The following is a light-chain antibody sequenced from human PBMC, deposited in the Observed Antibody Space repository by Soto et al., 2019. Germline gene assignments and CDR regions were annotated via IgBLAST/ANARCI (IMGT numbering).Light chain of an antibody. CDR3: SSYTSSSAVV. CDR2: DVS. Sequence: QSVLIQPASVSGSPGQSITISCTGTSSDVGGYNYVSWYQQYPGKAPKLMIYDVSNRPSGVSNRFSGSKSGNTASLTISGLQAEDEADYYCSSYTSSSAVVFGGGTKLTVL. CDR1: SSDVGGYNY. V-gene: IGLV2-14*01. J-gene: IGLJ3*02.